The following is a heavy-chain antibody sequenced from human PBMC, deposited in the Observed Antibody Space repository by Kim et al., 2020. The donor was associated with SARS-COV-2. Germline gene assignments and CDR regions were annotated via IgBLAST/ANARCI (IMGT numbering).Heavy chain of an antibody. CDR3: ARGLYSSGWYHGNFDY. D-gene: IGHD6-19*01. V-gene: IGHV3-21*01. J-gene: IGHJ4*02. Sequence: SVKGRFTISRDNAKNSLYLQMNSLRAEDTAVYYCARGLYSSGWYHGNFDYWGQGTLVTVSS.